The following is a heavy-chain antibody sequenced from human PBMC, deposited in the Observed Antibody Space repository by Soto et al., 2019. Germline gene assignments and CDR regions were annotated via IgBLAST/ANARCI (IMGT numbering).Heavy chain of an antibody. CDR3: ARDSSGWSPVDY. CDR2: ISAYNGNT. CDR1: GYTFTSYG. D-gene: IGHD6-19*01. J-gene: IGHJ4*02. Sequence: ASVKVSCKASGYTFTSYGISWVRQAPGQGLEWMGWISAYNGNTNYAQKLQGRVTVTTDTSTSTAYMELRSLRSDDTAVYYCARDSSGWSPVDYWGQGTLVTVSS. V-gene: IGHV1-18*01.